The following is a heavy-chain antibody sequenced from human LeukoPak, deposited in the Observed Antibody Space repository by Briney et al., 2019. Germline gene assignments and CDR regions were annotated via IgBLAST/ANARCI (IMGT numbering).Heavy chain of an antibody. Sequence: PGGSVRLSCAASGFTFSSYWMHWVRQAPGKWLVWVSRINRDGGSTTYADSVKGRFTISRDNANNTLYLQMNSMRAEDTAVYDCALVLYNSSTVFDSWGQGTLLTVSS. CDR2: INRDGGST. D-gene: IGHD6-6*01. CDR3: ALVLYNSSTVFDS. J-gene: IGHJ4*02. CDR1: GFTFSSYW. V-gene: IGHV3-74*01.